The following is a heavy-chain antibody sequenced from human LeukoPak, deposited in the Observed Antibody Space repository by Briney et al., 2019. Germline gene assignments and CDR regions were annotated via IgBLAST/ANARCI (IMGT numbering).Heavy chain of an antibody. CDR3: ARVRNCGGDCYPGDY. Sequence: GASVKVSCKASGYTFTSYGISWVRQAPGQGLEWMGWISAYNGNTNYAQKLQGRVTMTTDTSTSTAYMGLRSLRSDDTAVYYCARVRNCGGDCYPGDYWGQGTLVTVSS. CDR2: ISAYNGNT. D-gene: IGHD2-21*02. CDR1: GYTFTSYG. J-gene: IGHJ4*02. V-gene: IGHV1-18*01.